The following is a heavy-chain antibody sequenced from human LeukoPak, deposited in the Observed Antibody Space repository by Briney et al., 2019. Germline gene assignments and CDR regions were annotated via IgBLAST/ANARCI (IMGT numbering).Heavy chain of an antibody. J-gene: IGHJ4*02. D-gene: IGHD2-8*01. CDR1: GGSISSYY. CDR2: IYISGST. Sequence: SETLSLTCTVSGGSISSYYWSWIRQPAGKGLEWIGRIYISGSTNYNPSLKSRVTMSVDTSKNQFSLKLSSVTAADTAVYYCARETEGYCTNGVCFHFDYWGQGTLVTVSS. V-gene: IGHV4-4*07. CDR3: ARETEGYCTNGVCFHFDY.